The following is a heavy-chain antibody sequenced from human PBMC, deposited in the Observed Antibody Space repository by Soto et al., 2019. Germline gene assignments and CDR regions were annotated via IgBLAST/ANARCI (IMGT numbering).Heavy chain of an antibody. CDR3: ARQDREPFYYYDSSGYTLGWFDP. V-gene: IGHV4-39*01. Sequence: QLQLQESGPGLVKPSETLSLTCTVSGGSISSSSYYWGWIRQPPGKGLEWIGSIYYSGSTYYNPSLKSRVTISVDTSKNQFSLKLSSVTAADTAVYYCARQDREPFYYYDSSGYTLGWFDPWGQGTLVTVSS. J-gene: IGHJ5*02. CDR1: GGSISSSSYY. CDR2: IYYSGST. D-gene: IGHD3-22*01.